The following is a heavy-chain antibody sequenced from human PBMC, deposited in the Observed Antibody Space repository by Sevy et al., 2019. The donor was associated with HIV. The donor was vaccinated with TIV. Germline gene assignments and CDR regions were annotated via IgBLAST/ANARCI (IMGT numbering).Heavy chain of an antibody. CDR3: ARSKRILSWYYDY. Sequence: GGSLRLSCAASGFTFGSYAMHWVRQAPGKGLEWLAFISYDGSRKYYADSVKGRFTISRDNSKNTLFMQVNSLRAEDTAVYYCARSKRILSWYYDYWGQGTLVTVSS. D-gene: IGHD3-3*01. J-gene: IGHJ4*02. V-gene: IGHV3-30-3*01. CDR2: ISYDGSRK. CDR1: GFTFGSYA.